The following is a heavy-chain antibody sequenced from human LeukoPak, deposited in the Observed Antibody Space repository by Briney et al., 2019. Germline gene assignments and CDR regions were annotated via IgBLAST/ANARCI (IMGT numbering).Heavy chain of an antibody. Sequence: ASVKVSCKASGYTFTSYAMHWVRQAPGQRLEWMGWIDAGNGNTKYSQEFQGRVTITRDTSASTAYMELSSLRSEDMAVYYCARGGYYDSSGYPTYYFDYWGQGTLVTVSS. D-gene: IGHD3-22*01. J-gene: IGHJ4*02. CDR2: IDAGNGNT. CDR3: ARGGYYDSSGYPTYYFDY. V-gene: IGHV1-3*03. CDR1: GYTFTSYA.